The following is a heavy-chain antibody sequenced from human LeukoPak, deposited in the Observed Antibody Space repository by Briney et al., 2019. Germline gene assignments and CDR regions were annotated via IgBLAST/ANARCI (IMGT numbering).Heavy chain of an antibody. V-gene: IGHV3-23*01. J-gene: IGHJ3*02. Sequence: GGSLRLSRSASGFTFSSYAMHWVRQAPGKGLEWVSAISGSGGSTYYADSVKGRFTISRDNSKHTLYLQMNSLRAEDTAVYYCAKDRAPPKHAFDIWGQGTMVTVSS. CDR3: AKDRAPPKHAFDI. CDR1: GFTFSSYA. CDR2: ISGSGGST.